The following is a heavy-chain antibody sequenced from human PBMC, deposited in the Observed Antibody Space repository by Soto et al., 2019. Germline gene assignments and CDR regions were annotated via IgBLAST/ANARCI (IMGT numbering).Heavy chain of an antibody. J-gene: IGHJ3*02. CDR1: GGSISSSSYY. CDR3: ARQSNGVYDAFDI. CDR2: IYYSGGT. V-gene: IGHV4-39*01. D-gene: IGHD2-8*01. Sequence: PEETLSLTCTVSGGSISSSSYYWGWIRQPPGKGLEWIGSIYYSGGTYYNPSLKSRVTISVDTSKNQFSLKLSSVTAADTAVYYCARQSNGVYDAFDIWGQGTMVTVSS.